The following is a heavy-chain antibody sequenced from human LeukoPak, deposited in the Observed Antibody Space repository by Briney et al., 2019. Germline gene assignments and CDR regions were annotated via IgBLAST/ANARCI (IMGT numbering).Heavy chain of an antibody. CDR3: ARVLGYCSGGSCSDY. V-gene: IGHV1-2*06. CDR2: INPNSGGT. J-gene: IGHJ4*02. Sequence: GASVKVSCKASGYTFTGYYMHWVRQAPGQGLEWMGRINPNSGGTNYAQKFQGRVTMTRDTSISTAYMELSRLRSDDTAVYYCARVLGYCSGGSCSDYWGQGTLVTVSS. D-gene: IGHD2-15*01. CDR1: GYTFTGYY.